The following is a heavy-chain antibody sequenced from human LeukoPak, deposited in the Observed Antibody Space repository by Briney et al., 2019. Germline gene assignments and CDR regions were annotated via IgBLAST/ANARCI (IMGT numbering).Heavy chain of an antibody. J-gene: IGHJ3*02. CDR2: INHSGST. CDR3: ARRSWHSSI. CDR1: GFTFSSYS. D-gene: IGHD6-13*01. V-gene: IGHV4-34*01. Sequence: GSLRLSCAASGFTFSSYSMNWIRQPPGKGLEWIGEINHSGSTNYNPSLKSRVTISVDTSKNQFSLKLSSVTAADTAVYYCARRSWHSSIWGQGTMVTVSS.